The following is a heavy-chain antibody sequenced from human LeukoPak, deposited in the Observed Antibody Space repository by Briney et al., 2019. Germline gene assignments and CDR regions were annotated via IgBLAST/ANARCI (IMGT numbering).Heavy chain of an antibody. J-gene: IGHJ4*02. CDR2: INPSGGST. D-gene: IGHD3-16*01. CDR1: GYSLTNYY. V-gene: IGHV1-46*01. Sequence: ASVKVSCKAFGYSLTNYYVHWVRQAPGQGLEWMGEINPSGGSTSYAQKFQGRITVTRDTYTNTVYMDLSSLRSEDKATYYCARVPPTPRMGPARFDTGGQG. CDR3: ARVPPTPRMGPARFDT.